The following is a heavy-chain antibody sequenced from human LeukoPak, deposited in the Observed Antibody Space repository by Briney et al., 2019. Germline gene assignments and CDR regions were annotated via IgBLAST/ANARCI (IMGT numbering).Heavy chain of an antibody. V-gene: IGHV1-69*13. CDR3: ARDPGGYSYGLRFDP. CDR1: GGTFSSYA. CDR2: IIPIFGTA. J-gene: IGHJ5*02. Sequence: ASVKVSCKASGGTFSSYAISWVRQAPGQGLEWMGGIIPIFGTANYAQKFQGRVTITADESTTTAYMELSSLRSEDTAVYYCARDPGGYSYGLRFDPWGQGTLVTVSS. D-gene: IGHD5-18*01.